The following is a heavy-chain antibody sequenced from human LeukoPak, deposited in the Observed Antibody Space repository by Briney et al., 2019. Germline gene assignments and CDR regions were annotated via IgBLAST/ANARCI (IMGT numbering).Heavy chain of an antibody. Sequence: SETLSLTCAVYGGSFSGYYWSWIRQPPGKGLEWIGEINHSGSANYNPSLKSRVTISVDTSKNQFSLKLSSVTAADTAVYYCASRKLGNDYWGQGTLVAVSS. CDR3: ASRKLGNDY. V-gene: IGHV4-34*01. J-gene: IGHJ4*02. CDR2: INHSGSA. CDR1: GGSFSGYY. D-gene: IGHD7-27*01.